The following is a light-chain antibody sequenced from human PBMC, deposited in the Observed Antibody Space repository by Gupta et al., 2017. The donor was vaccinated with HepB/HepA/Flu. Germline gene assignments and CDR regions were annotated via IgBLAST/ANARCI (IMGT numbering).Light chain of an antibody. CDR2: GAS. CDR3: QQSYIIPYT. CDR1: HSISAY. J-gene: IGKJ2*01. V-gene: IGKV1-39*01. Sequence: DIQMTQPPSSLSASVGDSVTITCRASHSISAYLNWYQQKPGRAPRLLIYGASNLQTGVPSRFSGSGSGTDFTLTISRLQPEDVATFYCQQSYIIPYTFGQGTKVEI.